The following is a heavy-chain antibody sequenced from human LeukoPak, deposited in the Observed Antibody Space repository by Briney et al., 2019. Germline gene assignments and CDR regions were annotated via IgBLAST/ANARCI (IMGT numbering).Heavy chain of an antibody. Sequence: ASVKVSCKASGYTFTGYYMHWVRQAPGQGLEWMEWINPNSGGTNYAQKFQGRVTMTRDTSISTAYMELSRLRSDDTAVYYCARGDIVVVPAAISGPWGQGTLVTVSS. V-gene: IGHV1-2*02. CDR1: GYTFTGYY. CDR2: INPNSGGT. D-gene: IGHD2-2*01. CDR3: ARGDIVVVPAAISGP. J-gene: IGHJ5*02.